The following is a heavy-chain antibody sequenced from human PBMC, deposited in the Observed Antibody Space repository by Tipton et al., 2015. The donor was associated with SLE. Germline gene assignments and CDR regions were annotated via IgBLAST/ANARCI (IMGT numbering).Heavy chain of an antibody. Sequence: RSLRLSCAASGFTFDDYAMHWVRQAPGKGLEWVSGISWNSGSIGYADSVKGRFTISRDNAKNSLYLQMNSLRAEDTALYYCAKDTLRYCSGGSCLGRLDYWGQGTLVTVSS. CDR2: ISWNSGSI. D-gene: IGHD2-15*01. J-gene: IGHJ4*02. CDR1: GFTFDDYA. CDR3: AKDTLRYCSGGSCLGRLDY. V-gene: IGHV3-9*01.